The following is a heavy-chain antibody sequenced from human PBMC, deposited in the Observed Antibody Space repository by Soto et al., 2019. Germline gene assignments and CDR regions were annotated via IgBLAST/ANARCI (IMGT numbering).Heavy chain of an antibody. Sequence: QVQLVQSGAEVKKPGSSVKVSCKASGGTFSNYAISWVRRAPGQGLEWMGGIIPIFGTANNAQKFQGKGTIPADEPTSTAYMHQSSLKSELTAVYHCARDIRRYIFGPNWFDPWGQGTLVTVST. CDR2: IIPIFGTA. D-gene: IGHD5-18*01. J-gene: IGHJ5*02. V-gene: IGHV1-69*01. CDR3: ARDIRRYIFGPNWFDP. CDR1: GGTFSNYA.